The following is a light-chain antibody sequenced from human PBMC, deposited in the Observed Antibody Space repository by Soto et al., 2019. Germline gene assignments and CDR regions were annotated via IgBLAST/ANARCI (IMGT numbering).Light chain of an antibody. CDR2: DVS. CDR3: SSYTSSSTYG. CDR1: SSDVGGYNY. Sequence: QSALTQPASVSGSPGQWSTISCTGTSSDVGGYNYVFWYQQHPGKAPKLMIYDVSNRPSGVSNRFSGSKSGNAASLTISGLQAEDEADYYCSSYTSSSTYGFGTGTKLPVL. J-gene: IGLJ1*01. V-gene: IGLV2-14*01.